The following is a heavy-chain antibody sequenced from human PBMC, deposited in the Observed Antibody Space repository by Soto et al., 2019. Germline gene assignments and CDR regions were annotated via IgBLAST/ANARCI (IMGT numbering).Heavy chain of an antibody. CDR2: IYHSGST. J-gene: IGHJ5*02. Sequence: SETLSLTCAVSGGSISSSNWWSWVRQPPGKGLEWIGEIYHSGSTNYNPSLKSRVTISVDKSKNQFSLKLSSVTAADTAVYYCARAAGGGIAAAGNWFDPWGQGTLVTSPQ. CDR1: GGSISSSNW. CDR3: ARAAGGGIAAAGNWFDP. D-gene: IGHD6-13*01. V-gene: IGHV4-4*02.